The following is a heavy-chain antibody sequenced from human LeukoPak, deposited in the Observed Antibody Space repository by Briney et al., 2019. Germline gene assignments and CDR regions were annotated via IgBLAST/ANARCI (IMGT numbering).Heavy chain of an antibody. CDR2: INHSGST. CDR3: ARGILLWSY. J-gene: IGHJ4*02. D-gene: IGHD3-10*01. CDR1: GGSFSGYY. V-gene: IGHV4-34*01. Sequence: SETLSLTCAVYGGSFSGYYWSWIRQPPGKGLEWIGEINHSGSTNYNPSLKSRVTISVDTSKNQFSLKLSSVTAADTAVYYCARGILLWSYWGQGTLVTVSS.